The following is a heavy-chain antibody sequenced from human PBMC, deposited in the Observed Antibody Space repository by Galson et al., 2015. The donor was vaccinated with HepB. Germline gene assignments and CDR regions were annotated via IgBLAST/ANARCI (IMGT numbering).Heavy chain of an antibody. CDR3: VRHPGRGSVGYAFDL. CDR2: IYYNGDT. CDR1: QGSINDYY. Sequence: SETLSLTCSVSQGSINDYYWSWIRQSPGNRLEWIGYIYYNGDTTYNPSLGYRVGMSVDRSINQVPLWLTSVTAADTAVYYCVRHPGRGSVGYAFDLWGQGTLVTVSA. J-gene: IGHJ4*02. D-gene: IGHD5-12*01. V-gene: IGHV4-59*08.